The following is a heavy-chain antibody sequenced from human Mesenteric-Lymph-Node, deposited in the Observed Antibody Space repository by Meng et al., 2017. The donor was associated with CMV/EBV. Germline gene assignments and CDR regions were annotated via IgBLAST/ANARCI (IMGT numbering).Heavy chain of an antibody. CDR2: IKSKTDGGTT. CDR1: GFTFSNAW. V-gene: IGHV3-15*01. Sequence: GGSLRLSCAASGFTFSNAWLNWVRQAPGKGLEWVGRIKSKTDGGTTDYAAPVKGRFTISRDDSKNTLYLQMNSLKTEDTAVYYCTTDSQDYGDYPGAFDIWGQGTMVTVSS. CDR3: TTDSQDYGDYPGAFDI. D-gene: IGHD4-17*01. J-gene: IGHJ3*02.